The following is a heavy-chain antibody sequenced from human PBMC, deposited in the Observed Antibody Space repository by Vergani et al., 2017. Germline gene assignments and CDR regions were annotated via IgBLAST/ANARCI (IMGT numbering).Heavy chain of an antibody. V-gene: IGHV4-34*01. CDR2: INHSGST. D-gene: IGHD6-6*01. Sequence: QVQLQQWGAGLLKPSETLSLTCAVYGWSFSGYYWSWIRQPPGKGLEWIGEINHSGSTNYNPSLKSRVTISVDTSKNQFSLKLSSVTAADTAVYYCARRARAKRRSYYMDVWGKGTTVTVSS. CDR1: GWSFSGYY. CDR3: ARRARAKRRSYYMDV. J-gene: IGHJ6*03.